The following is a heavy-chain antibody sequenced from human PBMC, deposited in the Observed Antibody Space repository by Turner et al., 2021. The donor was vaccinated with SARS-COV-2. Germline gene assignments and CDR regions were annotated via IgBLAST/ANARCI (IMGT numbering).Heavy chain of an antibody. Sequence: EVQLVDSGGGLVQPGGSLRLSCAASGFTVSSNYMSWVRQAPGKGLEWVSVIYSGGSTYYADSVKGRFTISRDNSKNTLYLQINSLRAEDTAVYYCAREAAAGNFHGWFDPWGQGTLVTVSS. J-gene: IGHJ5*02. CDR1: GFTVSSNY. CDR2: IYSGGST. V-gene: IGHV3-66*01. CDR3: AREAAAGNFHGWFDP. D-gene: IGHD6-13*01.